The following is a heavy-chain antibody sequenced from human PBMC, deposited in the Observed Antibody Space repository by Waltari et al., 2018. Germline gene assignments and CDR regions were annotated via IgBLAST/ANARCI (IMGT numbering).Heavy chain of an antibody. CDR3: VASDWLLSTYYFDY. D-gene: IGHD3-9*01. V-gene: IGHV3-23*01. J-gene: IGHJ4*02. Sequence: EVQLLESGGGLVQPGGSLRLSCAASGFTFSSYAMSWVRQAPGKGLEWVSVISGSGGSTYYADSVKGRFPISRDNSKNTLFLQMNSLRAEDTAVYYCVASDWLLSTYYFDYWGQGTLVTVSS. CDR2: ISGSGGST. CDR1: GFTFSSYA.